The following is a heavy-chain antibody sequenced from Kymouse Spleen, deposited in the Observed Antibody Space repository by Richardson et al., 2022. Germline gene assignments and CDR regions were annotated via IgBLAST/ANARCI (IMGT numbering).Heavy chain of an antibody. CDR1: GFTFSSYG. CDR2: IWYDGSNK. J-gene: IGHJ4*02. CDR3: AREPYYYGSGSYEDY. V-gene: IGHV3-33*01. Sequence: QVQLVESGGGVVQPGRSLRLSCAASGFTFSSYGMHWVRQAPGKGLEWVAVIWYDGSNKYYADSVKGRFTISRDNSKNTLYLQMNSLRAEDTAVYYCAREPYYYGSGSYEDYWGQGTLVTVSS. D-gene: IGHD3-10*01.